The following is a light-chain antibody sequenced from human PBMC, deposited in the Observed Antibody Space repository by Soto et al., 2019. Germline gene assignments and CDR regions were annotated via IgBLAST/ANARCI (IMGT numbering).Light chain of an antibody. CDR3: QSYDSSLSGYVV. CDR2: GNS. Sequence: QSVLTQPPSVSGAPGQRVTISCTGSRSNIGAGYDVHWYQQLPGTAPKLLIYGNSNRPSGVPDRFSGSKSGTSASLAITGLRAEDEADYYCQSYDSSLSGYVVVGGGTKLTVL. V-gene: IGLV1-40*01. CDR1: RSNIGAGYD. J-gene: IGLJ2*01.